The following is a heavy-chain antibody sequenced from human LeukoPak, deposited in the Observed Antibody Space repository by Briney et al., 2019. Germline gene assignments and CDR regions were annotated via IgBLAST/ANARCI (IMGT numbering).Heavy chain of an antibody. CDR2: INHSGST. Sequence: SETLSLTCADYGGSFSGYYWSWIRQPPGKGLEWIGEINHSGSTNYNPSLKSRVTISVDTSKNQFSLKLSSVTAADTAVYYCARAWYLPFDYWGQGTLVTVSS. V-gene: IGHV4-34*01. J-gene: IGHJ4*02. D-gene: IGHD4-23*01. CDR1: GGSFSGYY. CDR3: ARAWYLPFDY.